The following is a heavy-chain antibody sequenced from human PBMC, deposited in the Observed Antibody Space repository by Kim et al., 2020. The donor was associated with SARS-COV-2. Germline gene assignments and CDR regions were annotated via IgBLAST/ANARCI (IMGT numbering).Heavy chain of an antibody. V-gene: IGHV1-46*01. CDR3: ARAPSDFYGMDV. Sequence: ASVKVSCKASGYAFTYFFIHWVRQAPGQGLEWMGKIDPRVGTAAYSQNFQGKFTMTGDTSTTTVYMELTSLRSEDTGTYYCARAPSDFYGMDVWGQGTPV. D-gene: IGHD2-21*01. CDR1: GYAFTYFF. J-gene: IGHJ6*02. CDR2: IDPRVGTA.